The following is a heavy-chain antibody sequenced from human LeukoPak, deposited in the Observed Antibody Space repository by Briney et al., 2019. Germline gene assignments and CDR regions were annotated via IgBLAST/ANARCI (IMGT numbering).Heavy chain of an antibody. Sequence: SETLSLTCTVSGVSISSSSYYWGWIRQPPGKGLEWIGSIYYSGSTYYNPSPKSRVTISVDTSKNQFSLKLSSVTAADTAVYYCAREGRIAVAGEVGYYFDYWGQGTLVTVSS. CDR2: IYYSGST. D-gene: IGHD6-19*01. V-gene: IGHV4-39*02. CDR1: GVSISSSSYY. CDR3: AREGRIAVAGEVGYYFDY. J-gene: IGHJ4*02.